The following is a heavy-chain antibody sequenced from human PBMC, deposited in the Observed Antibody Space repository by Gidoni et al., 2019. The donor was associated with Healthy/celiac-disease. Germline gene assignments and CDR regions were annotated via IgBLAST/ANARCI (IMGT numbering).Heavy chain of an antibody. J-gene: IGHJ5*02. CDR3: ATHYDDSSGYGP. CDR2: ISAYNGNT. CDR1: GYTFTSYG. Sequence: QVQLVQSGAEAKKPGASVKVSCTASGYTFTSYGISWVRQAPGQGLEWMGWISAYNGNTNYAQKLQGRVTMTTDTSTSTAYRELRSLRSDDTAVYYCATHYDDSSGYGPWGQGTLVTVSS. V-gene: IGHV1-18*01. D-gene: IGHD3-22*01.